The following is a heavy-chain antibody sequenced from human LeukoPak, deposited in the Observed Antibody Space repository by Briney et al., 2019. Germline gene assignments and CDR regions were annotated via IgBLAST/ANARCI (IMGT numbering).Heavy chain of an antibody. V-gene: IGHV3-23*01. CDR1: GFTFSSYA. CDR3: ARPFRAFSYGLDV. D-gene: IGHD5-18*01. Sequence: PGGSLRLSCAASGFTFSSYAMSWVRQAPGKGLEWVSAISGSGDSTYYADSVKGRFTISRDNSMNTLYLQMNSLRAEDPAVYYCARPFRAFSYGLDVWGQGTTVNVSS. CDR2: ISGSGDST. J-gene: IGHJ6*02.